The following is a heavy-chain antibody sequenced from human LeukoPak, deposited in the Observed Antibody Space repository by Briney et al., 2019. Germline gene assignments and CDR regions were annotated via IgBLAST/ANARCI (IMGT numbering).Heavy chain of an antibody. CDR2: ISSSGSTI. Sequence: GGSLRLSCAASGFTFSSYSMNWVRQAPGKGLEWASYISSSGSTIYYADSVKGRFTISRDNAKNSLYLQMNSLRAEDTAVYYCARTPLWFGEGYRDYWGQGTLVTVSS. J-gene: IGHJ4*02. CDR1: GFTFSSYS. V-gene: IGHV3-48*04. CDR3: ARTPLWFGEGYRDY. D-gene: IGHD3-10*01.